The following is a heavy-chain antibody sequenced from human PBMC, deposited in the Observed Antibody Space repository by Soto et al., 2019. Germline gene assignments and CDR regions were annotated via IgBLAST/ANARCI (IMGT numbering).Heavy chain of an antibody. CDR3: ARPKWRRNWFNP. V-gene: IGHV4-39*01. CDR1: GGSISSSSYY. Sequence: SETLSLTCTVSGGSISSSSYYWGWIRQPPGKGLEWIGSIYYSGSTYYNPSLKSRVTISVDTSKNQFSLKLSSVTAADTAVYYWARPKWRRNWFNPWGQETLVTVS. D-gene: IGHD5-12*01. CDR2: IYYSGST. J-gene: IGHJ5*02.